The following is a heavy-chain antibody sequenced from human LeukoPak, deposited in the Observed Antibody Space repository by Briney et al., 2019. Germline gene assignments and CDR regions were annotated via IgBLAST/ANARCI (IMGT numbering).Heavy chain of an antibody. CDR2: IRSKANSYAT. Sequence: PGGSLKLSCAASGFTFSGSAMHWVRQASGKGLEWVGRIRSKANSYATACAASVKGRFTISRDDSKNTAYLQMNSLKTEDTAVYYCTRGLVSRDYYYYYYYMDVWGKGTTVTVSS. J-gene: IGHJ6*03. CDR3: TRGLVSRDYYYYYYYMDV. CDR1: GFTFSGSA. V-gene: IGHV3-73*01. D-gene: IGHD6-19*01.